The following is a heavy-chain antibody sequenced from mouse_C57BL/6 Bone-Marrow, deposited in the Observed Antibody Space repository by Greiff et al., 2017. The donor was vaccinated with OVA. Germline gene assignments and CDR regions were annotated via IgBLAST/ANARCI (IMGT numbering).Heavy chain of an antibody. CDR2: INPNNGGT. CDR3: ARSGVDGYHWYGGV. J-gene: IGHJ1*03. D-gene: IGHD2-3*01. Sequence: VQLQQSGPALVKPGASVKIPCKASGYTFTDYNMDWVKQSHGKSLEWIGDINPNNGGTIYNQKFKGKATLTVDKSSSTAYMELRSLTSEDTAVYYCARSGVDGYHWYGGVWGTGTTVTVSS. V-gene: IGHV1-18*01. CDR1: GYTFTDYN.